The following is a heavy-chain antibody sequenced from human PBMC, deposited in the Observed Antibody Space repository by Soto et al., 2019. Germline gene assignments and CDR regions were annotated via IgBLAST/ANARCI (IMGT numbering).Heavy chain of an antibody. CDR2: INAGNGNT. V-gene: IGHV1-3*01. CDR1: GYTFTSYA. Sequence: GASVKVSCKASGYTFTSYAMHWVRQAPGQGLEWMGWINAGNGNTKYSQKFQGRVTITRDTSASTAYMELSSLRSEDTAVYYCARDGVGYYYMDVWGKGTTVTSP. D-gene: IGHD2-8*01. J-gene: IGHJ6*03. CDR3: ARDGVGYYYMDV.